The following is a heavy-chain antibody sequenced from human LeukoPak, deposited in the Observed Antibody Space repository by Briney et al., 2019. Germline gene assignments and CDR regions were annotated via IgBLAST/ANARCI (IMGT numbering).Heavy chain of an antibody. Sequence: SVKVSCKASGYTFTSYGISWVRQAPGQGLEWMGGIIPIFGTANYAQKFQGRVTITADKSTSTAYMELSSLRSEDTAVYYCAREKVDMVYDPWGQGTLVTVSS. CDR1: GYTFTSYG. CDR3: AREKVDMVYDP. V-gene: IGHV1-69*06. D-gene: IGHD5-12*01. CDR2: IIPIFGTA. J-gene: IGHJ5*02.